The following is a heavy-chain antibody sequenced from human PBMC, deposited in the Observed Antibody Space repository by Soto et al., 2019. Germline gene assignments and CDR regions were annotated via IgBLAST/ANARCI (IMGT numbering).Heavy chain of an antibody. D-gene: IGHD1-26*01. CDR3: ARISGAYGAIHF. CDR2: ISYTGST. CDR1: GGSGNSVGYM. V-gene: IGHV4-61*03. Sequence: SEAQSLMCNVSGGSGNSVGYMRTWIRQPPGKGLEWIGYISYTGSTNYNPSLNSRLSISVDASKNRFSLKVSSMTSADSAVYYCARISGAYGAIHFWGQGTLVTVSS. J-gene: IGHJ4*02.